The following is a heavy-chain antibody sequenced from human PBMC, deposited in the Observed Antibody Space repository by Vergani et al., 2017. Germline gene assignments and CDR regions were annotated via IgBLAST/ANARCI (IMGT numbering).Heavy chain of an antibody. D-gene: IGHD2-2*01. CDR1: GFTFSSYS. V-gene: IGHV3-21*01. J-gene: IGHJ5*02. CDR2: ISSSSSYI. CDR3: ARGIVVVPAAGNWFDP. Sequence: EVQLLESGGGLVQPGGSLRLSCAASGFTFSSYSMNWVRQAPGKGLEWVSSISSSSSYIYYADSVKGRFTISRDNAKNSLYLQMNSLRAEDTAVYYCARGIVVVPAAGNWFDPWGQGTLVTVSS.